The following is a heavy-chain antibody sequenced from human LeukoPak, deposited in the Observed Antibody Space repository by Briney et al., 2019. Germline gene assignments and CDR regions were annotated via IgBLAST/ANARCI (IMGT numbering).Heavy chain of an antibody. V-gene: IGHV4-39*01. CDR2: IYYSGST. CDR1: GGSISSSSYY. D-gene: IGHD2-2*01. J-gene: IGHJ4*02. Sequence: SETLSLTCTVSGGSISSSSYYWGWIRQPPGKGLEWIGSIYYSGSTYYNPSLKSRVTISVDTSKNQFSLKLSSVTAADTAVYYCARLDQDIVVVPAALFDYWGQGTLVTVSS. CDR3: ARLDQDIVVVPAALFDY.